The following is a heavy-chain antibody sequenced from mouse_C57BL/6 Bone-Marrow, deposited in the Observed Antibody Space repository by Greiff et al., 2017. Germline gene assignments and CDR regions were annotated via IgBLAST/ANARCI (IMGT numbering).Heavy chain of an antibody. CDR3: ARPLYYGSSSWFAY. CDR2: IHPNSGST. V-gene: IGHV1-64*01. Sequence: QVQLQQPGAELVKPGASVKLSCKASGYTFTSYWMHWVKQRPGQGLEWIGMIHPNSGSTNYNEKFKSKATLTADKSSSTAYMQLGSLTSGDSAVYCCARPLYYGSSSWFAYWGQGTLVTVSA. J-gene: IGHJ3*01. D-gene: IGHD1-1*01. CDR1: GYTFTSYW.